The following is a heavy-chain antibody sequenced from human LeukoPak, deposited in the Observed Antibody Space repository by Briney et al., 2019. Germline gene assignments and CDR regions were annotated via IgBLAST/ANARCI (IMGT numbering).Heavy chain of an antibody. D-gene: IGHD1-26*01. CDR3: ARDGEDGSGSYQLGY. J-gene: IGHJ4*02. CDR1: GYTFTGYY. V-gene: IGHV1-2*06. Sequence: ASVKVSCKASGYTFTGYYMHWVRQAPGQGLEWMGRINPNSGGTDYAQKFQGRVTMTRATSISTAYMELSRLRSDDTAVYYCARDGEDGSGSYQLGYWGQGTLVTVSS. CDR2: INPNSGGT.